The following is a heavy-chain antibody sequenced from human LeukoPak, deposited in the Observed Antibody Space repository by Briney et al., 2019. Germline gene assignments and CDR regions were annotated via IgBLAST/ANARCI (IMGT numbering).Heavy chain of an antibody. V-gene: IGHV4-39*01. D-gene: IGHD6-13*01. CDR2: IYYSGST. CDR1: GGSISSSSYY. Sequence: PSETLSLTCTVSGGSISSSSYYWGWIRQPPGKGLEWIGSIYYSGSTYYNPSLKSRVTISVDTSKNQFSLKLSSVTAADTAVYYCARGNRPGSSWYPAQPGAYYYYYMDVWGKGTTVTVSS. CDR3: ARGNRPGSSWYPAQPGAYYYYYMDV. J-gene: IGHJ6*03.